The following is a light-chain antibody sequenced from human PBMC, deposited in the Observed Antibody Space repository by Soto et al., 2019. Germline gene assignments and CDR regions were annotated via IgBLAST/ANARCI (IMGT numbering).Light chain of an antibody. Sequence: DIQMTQSPSSVSASVGDRVTITCRASQDINSWLTWYQQKPGKAPNLLMYGASYLKSGVPTRFSGSGSGTDFTLTISSLQPEDFAIYYCQQTYTTPEIPFGQGTRLEI. V-gene: IGKV1-12*01. CDR2: GAS. CDR1: QDINSW. CDR3: QQTYTTPEIP. J-gene: IGKJ5*01.